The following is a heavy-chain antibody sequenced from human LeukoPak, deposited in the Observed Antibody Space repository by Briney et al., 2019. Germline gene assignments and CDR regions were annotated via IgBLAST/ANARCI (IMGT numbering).Heavy chain of an antibody. D-gene: IGHD3-10*01. Sequence: QPGGSLRLSCAVSGFTFSSFWMTWVRQAPGKGLEWVANIKQDGREKYYVDSVKGRFTISRDNAKNSLYLEMNSLRVEDTAVYHCARGAGAIDDWGQGILVIVSS. V-gene: IGHV3-7*03. CDR2: IKQDGREK. J-gene: IGHJ4*02. CDR3: ARGAGAIDD. CDR1: GFTFSSFW.